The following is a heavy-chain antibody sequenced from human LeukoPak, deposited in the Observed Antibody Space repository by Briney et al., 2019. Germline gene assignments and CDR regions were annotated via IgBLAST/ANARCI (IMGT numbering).Heavy chain of an antibody. D-gene: IGHD4-17*01. Sequence: PGESLKISCKASGYSFTNHWIGWVRQMPGKGLEWMGIIYPGDSDTRYSPSFQGQVTISADKSISTAYLQWSSLKASDTAMYYCARQIGGTTVMAADYWGQGTLLTVSS. CDR2: IYPGDSDT. CDR3: ARQIGGTTVMAADY. J-gene: IGHJ4*02. V-gene: IGHV5-51*01. CDR1: GYSFTNHW.